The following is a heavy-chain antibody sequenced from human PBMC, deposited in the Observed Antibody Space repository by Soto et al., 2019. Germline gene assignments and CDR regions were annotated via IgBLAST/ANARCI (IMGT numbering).Heavy chain of an antibody. D-gene: IGHD4-17*01. V-gene: IGHV5-51*01. CDR3: ARLTRNPTTVTTNFDY. CDR1: GYSFTSYW. Sequence: PGESLKISCKGSGYSFTSYWIGWVRQMPGKGLEWMGIIYPGDSDTRYSPSFQGQVTISADKSISTAYLQWSSLKASDTAMYYCARLTRNPTTVTTNFDYWGQGTLVTVSS. J-gene: IGHJ4*02. CDR2: IYPGDSDT.